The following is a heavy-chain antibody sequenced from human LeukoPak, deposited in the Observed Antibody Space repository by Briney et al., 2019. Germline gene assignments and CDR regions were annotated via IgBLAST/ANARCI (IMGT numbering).Heavy chain of an antibody. CDR3: ARARIRYYDSRSDHAFDI. CDR1: GGSFSGYY. Sequence: PSETLSLTCAVYGGSFSGYYWSWLRQPPGKGLEWLGEINHSGSTNYNPSLKSRVTISVDTSKNQFSLKLSSVTAADTAVYYCARARIRYYDSRSDHAFDIWGQGTMVTVSS. CDR2: INHSGST. J-gene: IGHJ3*02. D-gene: IGHD3-22*01. V-gene: IGHV4-34*01.